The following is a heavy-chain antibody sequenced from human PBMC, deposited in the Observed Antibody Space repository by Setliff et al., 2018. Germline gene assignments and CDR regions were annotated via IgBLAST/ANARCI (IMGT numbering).Heavy chain of an antibody. J-gene: IGHJ5*02. Sequence: ASVKVSCKASGGTFNTYGISWVRLAPGQGLEWMGRVIPLLGTTNYAQKFQDRVAISADESTSTAYMELRSPRSEDTAIYYCARDTHINYNNPQVGWFDPWGRGTQVTVSS. D-gene: IGHD4-4*01. V-gene: IGHV1-69*11. CDR1: GGTFNTYG. CDR2: VIPLLGTT. CDR3: ARDTHINYNNPQVGWFDP.